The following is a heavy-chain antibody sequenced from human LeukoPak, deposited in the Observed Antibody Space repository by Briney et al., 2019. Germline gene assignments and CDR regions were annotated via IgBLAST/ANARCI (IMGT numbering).Heavy chain of an antibody. D-gene: IGHD4-17*01. Sequence: PGRSLRLSCAASGFTFSSYGMHWVRQAPGKGLEWVAVISYDGSNKYYADSVKGRFTISRDNSKNTLYLQMNSLRAEDTAVYYCAKPNGDYEGAFDIWGQGTMVTVSS. J-gene: IGHJ3*02. V-gene: IGHV3-30*18. CDR3: AKPNGDYEGAFDI. CDR1: GFTFSSYG. CDR2: ISYDGSNK.